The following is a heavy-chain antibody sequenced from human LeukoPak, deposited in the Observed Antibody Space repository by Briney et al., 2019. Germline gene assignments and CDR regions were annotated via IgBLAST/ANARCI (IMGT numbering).Heavy chain of an antibody. CDR2: IYHSGGT. J-gene: IGHJ4*02. V-gene: IGHV4-38-2*02. CDR3: ARRGYDSSGYYAY. D-gene: IGHD3-22*01. CDR1: GYSISSGYY. Sequence: SETLSLTCTVSGYSISSGYYWGWIRQPPGKGLEWIGSIYHSGGTYYNPSLKSRVTISVDTSKNQFSLKLTSVTAADTAVYYCARRGYDSSGYYAYWGQGTLVTVSS.